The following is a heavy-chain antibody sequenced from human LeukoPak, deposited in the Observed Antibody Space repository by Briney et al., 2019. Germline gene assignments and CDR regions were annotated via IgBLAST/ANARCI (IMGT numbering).Heavy chain of an antibody. V-gene: IGHV4-34*01. Sequence: PSETLSLTSAVYGGSFSGYYWSWIRQPPGKGLEWIGEINHSGSTNYNPSLKSRVTISVDTSKNQFSLKLSSVTAADTAVYYCARCQAAAGIDYWGQGTLVTVSS. D-gene: IGHD6-13*01. CDR1: GGSFSGYY. CDR2: INHSGST. CDR3: ARCQAAAGIDY. J-gene: IGHJ4*02.